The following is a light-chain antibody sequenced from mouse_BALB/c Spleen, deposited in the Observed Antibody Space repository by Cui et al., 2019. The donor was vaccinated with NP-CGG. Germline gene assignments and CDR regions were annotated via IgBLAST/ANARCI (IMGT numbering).Light chain of an antibody. V-gene: IGLV1*01. CDR3: ALWYSNHWV. Sequence: QAVVTQESALTTSPGETVTLTCRSITGAVTASNYANWVQEKPDHLFTGLIGGTNNRAPGVPARFSGSLIGDKAALTIKGAQTEDEAIYFCALWYSNHWVFGGGTKLTVL. J-gene: IGLJ1*01. CDR2: GTN. CDR1: TGAVTASNY.